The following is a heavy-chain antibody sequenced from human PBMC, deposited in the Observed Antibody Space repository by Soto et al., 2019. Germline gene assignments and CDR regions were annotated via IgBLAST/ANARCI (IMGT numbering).Heavy chain of an antibody. CDR3: ARDDTVVVVAATREYFQH. J-gene: IGHJ1*01. CDR2: ISAYNGNT. V-gene: IGHV1-18*01. Sequence: ASVKVSCKASGYTFTSYGISWVRQAPGQGLEWMGWISAYNGNTNYAQKLQGRVTMTTDTSTSTAYMELRSLRSDDTAVYYCARDDTVVVVAATREYFQHWGQGTLVTVSS. CDR1: GYTFTSYG. D-gene: IGHD2-15*01.